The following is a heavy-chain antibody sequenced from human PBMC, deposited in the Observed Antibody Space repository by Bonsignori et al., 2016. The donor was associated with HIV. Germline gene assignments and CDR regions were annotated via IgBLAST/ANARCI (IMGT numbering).Heavy chain of an antibody. CDR3: ARTTSMTIFGVVNYYYYMDV. D-gene: IGHD3-3*01. V-gene: IGHV3-48*03. Sequence: WIRQPPGKGLEWISSISSGAGTISYADSVKGRFTISRDNAGGSLFLQMHSLRVEDTAVYYCARTTSMTIFGVVNYYYYMDVWGKGTTVTVSS. CDR2: ISSGAGTI. J-gene: IGHJ6*03.